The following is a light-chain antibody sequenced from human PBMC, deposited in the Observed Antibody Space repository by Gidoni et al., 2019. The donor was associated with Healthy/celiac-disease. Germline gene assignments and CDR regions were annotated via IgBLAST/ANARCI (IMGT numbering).Light chain of an antibody. CDR2: GAS. CDR3: QQYGSPLT. V-gene: IGKV3-20*01. J-gene: IGKJ4*01. Sequence: IVLPQSPGTLPLSPGERATLSCRASQSVSSSYLACYQQKPGQAPRLLIYGASSRATGIPDRFSGSGSGTDFTLTISRLEPEDFAVYYCQQYGSPLTFGGGTKVEIK. CDR1: QSVSSSY.